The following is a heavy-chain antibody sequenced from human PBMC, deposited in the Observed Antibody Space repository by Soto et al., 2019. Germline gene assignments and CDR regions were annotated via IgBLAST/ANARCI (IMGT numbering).Heavy chain of an antibody. D-gene: IGHD2-2*01. CDR1: GFTFSSYA. V-gene: IGHV3-23*01. Sequence: GGSLTLSCAASGFTFSSYAMSWVRQAPGKGLEWVSTINGSGDTTYYADSVKGRFIISRDNSKNTLYLQMNSLRAEDTAVYYCARVPDLDYCSKTSCLYYFDYWGQGALVTVSS. CDR3: ARVPDLDYCSKTSCLYYFDY. J-gene: IGHJ4*02. CDR2: INGSGDTT.